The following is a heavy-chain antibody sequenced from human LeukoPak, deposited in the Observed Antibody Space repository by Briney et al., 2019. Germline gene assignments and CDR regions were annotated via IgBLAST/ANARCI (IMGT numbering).Heavy chain of an antibody. CDR3: ASLNRGYGYGSFDY. CDR1: GGTFSSYA. J-gene: IGHJ4*02. Sequence: ASVKVSCKASGGTFSSYAISWVRQAPGQGLEWMGRIIPILGIANYAQKLQGRVTITADKSTSTAYMELSSLRSEDTAVYYCASLNRGYGYGSFDYWGQGTLVTVSS. D-gene: IGHD5-18*01. CDR2: IIPILGIA. V-gene: IGHV1-69*04.